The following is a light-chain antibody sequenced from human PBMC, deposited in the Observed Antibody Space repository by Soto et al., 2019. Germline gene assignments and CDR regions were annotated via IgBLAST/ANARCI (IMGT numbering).Light chain of an antibody. V-gene: IGKV3-20*01. Sequence: IVLTQSPGTLSLSPGERATLSCRASQSVSSSDLAWYQQKPGQAPRLLISGASSRATGIPDRFSGSGSGTDFTLTISRLEPEDFAVFYCQQYGTSPPTFGQGTKVDIK. J-gene: IGKJ1*01. CDR3: QQYGTSPPT. CDR2: GAS. CDR1: QSVSSSD.